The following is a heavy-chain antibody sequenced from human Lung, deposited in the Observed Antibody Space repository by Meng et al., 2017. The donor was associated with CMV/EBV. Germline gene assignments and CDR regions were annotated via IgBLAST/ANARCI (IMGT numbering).Heavy chain of an antibody. V-gene: IGHV3-21*01. CDR1: GFTFSSYD. D-gene: IGHD5-12*01. J-gene: IGHJ4*02. CDR2: ISTGGRDL. Sequence: GGSXRLSCAASGFTFSSYDMSWVRQAPGKGLEWVSSISTGGRDLYYADSVKGRFTISRDNAKNSLYLQMNSLRAEDTAVYFCARVWGKGSGYDFDLWGQGTPVTVSS. CDR3: ARVWGKGSGYDFDL.